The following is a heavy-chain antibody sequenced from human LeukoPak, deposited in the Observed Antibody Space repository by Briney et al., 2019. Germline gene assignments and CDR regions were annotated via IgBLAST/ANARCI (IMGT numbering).Heavy chain of an antibody. V-gene: IGHV3-30*02. Sequence: GGSLRLSCAASRFTFSSYGMHWVRQAPGKGLEWVAYIQYDGSNEQYADSVKGRFSISRDSSKNILYLQMNSLRAEDTAVYYCARHTFDYDSRDYDAFDIWGQGTMVTVSS. J-gene: IGHJ3*02. CDR1: RFTFSSYG. CDR2: IQYDGSNE. CDR3: ARHTFDYDSRDYDAFDI. D-gene: IGHD3-22*01.